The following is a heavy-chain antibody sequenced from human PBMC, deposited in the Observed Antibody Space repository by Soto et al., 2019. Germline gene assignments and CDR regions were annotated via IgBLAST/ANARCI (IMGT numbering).Heavy chain of an antibody. CDR3: ARIPLPPYCAGDCHTFSTY. CDR2: IFSNDEK. V-gene: IGHV2-26*01. D-gene: IGHD2-21*02. J-gene: IGHJ4*02. CDR1: GFSLSNARMG. Sequence: SGPTLVNPTATLTLTCTVSGFSLSNARMGVSWIRQPPGKALEWLAHIFSNDEKSYSTSLKSRLTISKDTSKSQVVLTMTNMDPVNTATSYCARIPLPPYCAGDCHTFSTYWDQGTRVAVSS.